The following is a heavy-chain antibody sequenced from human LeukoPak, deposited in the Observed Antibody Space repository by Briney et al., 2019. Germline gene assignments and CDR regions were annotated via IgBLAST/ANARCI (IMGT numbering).Heavy chain of an antibody. J-gene: IGHJ4*02. CDR3: ARRSGVLDSRDSRYHFDH. Sequence: SETLSLTCIVSGRSISIHYWRWIRQPPRKGLEYIGYIYYSGSTDYNPSLKSQVPISLDTSKNQFSLNLSSVTAADTAVYYCARRSGVLDSRDSRYHFDHWGQGTLVTVSS. V-gene: IGHV4-59*11. CDR1: GRSISIHY. CDR2: IYYSGST. D-gene: IGHD3-22*01.